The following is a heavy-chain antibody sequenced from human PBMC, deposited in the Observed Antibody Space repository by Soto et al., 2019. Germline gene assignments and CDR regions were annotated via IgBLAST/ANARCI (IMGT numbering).Heavy chain of an antibody. D-gene: IGHD1-26*01. Sequence: ASVKVSCKASGYTFTVYYMHWVRQAPGQGLEWMGWINPKSGGTMYPQKFQGRVTMTWDTSISTAYMALTRLRSDDTAVYYCARDMEKGGGSAGFDYWGQGTLVTVSS. J-gene: IGHJ4*02. CDR1: GYTFTVYY. V-gene: IGHV1-2*02. CDR3: ARDMEKGGGSAGFDY. CDR2: INPKSGGT.